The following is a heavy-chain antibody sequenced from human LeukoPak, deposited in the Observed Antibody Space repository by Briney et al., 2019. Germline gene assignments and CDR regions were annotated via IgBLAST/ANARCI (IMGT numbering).Heavy chain of an antibody. CDR3: ARTDSSSSNWFDP. CDR1: GGSISSYY. V-gene: IGHV4-59*01. D-gene: IGHD6-13*01. J-gene: IGHJ5*02. CDR2: IYYSGST. Sequence: SSETLSLTCTVSGGSISSYYWSWIRQPPGKGLEWIGYIYYSGSTNYNPSLKSRVTISVDTSKNQFSLKLSSVTAADTAVYYCARTDSSSSNWFDPWGQGTLVTVSS.